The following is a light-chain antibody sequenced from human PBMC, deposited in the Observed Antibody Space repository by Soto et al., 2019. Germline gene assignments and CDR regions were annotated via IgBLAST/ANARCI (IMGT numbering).Light chain of an antibody. V-gene: IGLV2-14*01. Sequence: QSVLTQPASVSGSPGQSITISCTGTSSDVGGYDFVSWYQQHPGKAPKVMIYDVSNRPSGVSNRFYGSKSGNTASLTISGLQAEDEADYYCCSYTSSDTYVFGTGT. CDR2: DVS. CDR1: SSDVGGYDF. CDR3: CSYTSSDTYV. J-gene: IGLJ1*01.